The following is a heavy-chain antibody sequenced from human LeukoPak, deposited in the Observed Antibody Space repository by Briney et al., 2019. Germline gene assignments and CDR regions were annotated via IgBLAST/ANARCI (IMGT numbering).Heavy chain of an antibody. CDR1: GFTFRDYW. CDR2: IKEDGSEK. V-gene: IGHV3-7*01. CDR3: ARAHYSSFDY. Sequence: GGSLRLSCAASGFTFRDYWMSWVRQAPGKGLEWVANIKEDGSEKHYVDSVKGRFTISRDNAKNSLYLQSLYLQMNSLGAEDTAVYYCARAHYSSFDYWGQGTLVTVSS. J-gene: IGHJ4*02. D-gene: IGHD3-22*01.